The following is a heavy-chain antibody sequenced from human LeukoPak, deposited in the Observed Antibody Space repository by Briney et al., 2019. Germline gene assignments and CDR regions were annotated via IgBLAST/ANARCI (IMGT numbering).Heavy chain of an antibody. CDR3: ARPKYYYDSSGQHYYFAY. V-gene: IGHV1-2*06. D-gene: IGHD3-22*01. Sequence: ASVKVSCKASGYTFTGYYMHWVRQAPGQGLEWMGRINPNSGGTNYAQKFQGRVTMTRDTSISTAYMELSRLRSDDTAVYYCARPKYYYDSSGQHYYFAYWGQGPLVTVSS. CDR1: GYTFTGYY. CDR2: INPNSGGT. J-gene: IGHJ4*02.